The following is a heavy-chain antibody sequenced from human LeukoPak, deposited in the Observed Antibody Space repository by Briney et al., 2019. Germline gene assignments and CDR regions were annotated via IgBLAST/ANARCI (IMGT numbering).Heavy chain of an antibody. CDR2: ISSSSYI. CDR1: GFTFSSYS. Sequence: GGSLRLSCAASGFTFSSYSMNWVRQAPGKGLEWVSSISSSSYIYYADSVKGRFTISRDNAKNSLYLQMNSLRAEDTAVYYCASLGDILTGNGDYWGQGTLVTVSS. J-gene: IGHJ4*02. D-gene: IGHD3-9*01. CDR3: ASLGDILTGNGDY. V-gene: IGHV3-21*01.